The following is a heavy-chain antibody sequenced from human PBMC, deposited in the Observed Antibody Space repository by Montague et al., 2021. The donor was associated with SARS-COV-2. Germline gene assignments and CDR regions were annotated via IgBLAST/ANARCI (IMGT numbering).Heavy chain of an antibody. D-gene: IGHD2-21*01. CDR3: ARGLFYSSQRKGRFEH. Sequence: TLSLTRTVSGWRISSGGHYWNWIRQVPGRGLEWIGSIYYSGSTYYNPSLKGRFSISVDTSRNQFYLKVKSPTAADTAKYFCARGLFYSSQRKGRFEHWGLGTLVTVSS. J-gene: IGHJ4*02. CDR1: GWRISSGGHY. CDR2: IYYSGST. V-gene: IGHV4-31*03.